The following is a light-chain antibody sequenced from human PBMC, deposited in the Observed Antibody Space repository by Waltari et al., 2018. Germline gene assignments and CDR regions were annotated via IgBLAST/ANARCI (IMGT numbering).Light chain of an antibody. CDR1: QSISSW. CDR3: QQYNSYPYT. V-gene: IGKV1-5*03. J-gene: IGKJ2*01. CDR2: KAS. Sequence: DIQMTQSPSTLSASVGDRVTITCRASQSISSWLAWYQQKPGKAPKLLIYKASSLERGVPSRFSDSGSGTEFTLTISSLQPDDFATYYCQQYNSYPYTFGQGTKLEIK.